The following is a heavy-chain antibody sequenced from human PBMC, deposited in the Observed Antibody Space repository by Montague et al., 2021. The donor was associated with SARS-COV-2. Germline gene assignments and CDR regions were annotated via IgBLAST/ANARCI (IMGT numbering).Heavy chain of an antibody. CDR3: ARFGSGTLEFDH. V-gene: IGHV4-61*02. D-gene: IGHD1-26*01. CDR1: GASISTGIYY. Sequence: TLSLTCTVSGASISTGIYYWSWNRPPAGKGLEWSGRIRTTGHTDYNSSLEIRVFMSVDTSTNKFSLSLTSVTAADTAVYFCARFGSGTLEFDHWGQRTLVTVSS. J-gene: IGHJ4*02. CDR2: IRTTGHT.